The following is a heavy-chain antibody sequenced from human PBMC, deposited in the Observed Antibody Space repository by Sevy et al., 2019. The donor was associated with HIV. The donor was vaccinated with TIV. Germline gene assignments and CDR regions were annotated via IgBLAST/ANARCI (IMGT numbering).Heavy chain of an antibody. CDR3: AKTLGAIASPFDY. J-gene: IGHJ4*02. Sequence: GGSLRLSCAASGFSFNTYAMTWVRQAQGKGLEWVSVISNSGARTYYAGSVKGRFTISRANSKNTMYLQMISLRAEDTAVYYCAKTLGAIASPFDYRGQGTLVTVSS. D-gene: IGHD7-27*01. CDR2: ISNSGART. CDR1: GFSFNTYA. V-gene: IGHV3-23*01.